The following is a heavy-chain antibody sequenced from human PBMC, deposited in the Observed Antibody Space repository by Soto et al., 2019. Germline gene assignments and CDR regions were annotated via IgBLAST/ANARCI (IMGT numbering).Heavy chain of an antibody. V-gene: IGHV3-23*01. D-gene: IGHD2-2*01. Sequence: GGSLRLSCAASGFTFSSYAMSWVRQAPGKGLEWVSAISGSGGSTYDADSVKGRFTISRDNSKNTLYLQMNSLRAEDTAVDDCAKDRGRGCSSSSCYAFDIWGQGTMVTVSS. CDR3: AKDRGRGCSSSSCYAFDI. CDR1: GFTFSSYA. J-gene: IGHJ3*02. CDR2: ISGSGGST.